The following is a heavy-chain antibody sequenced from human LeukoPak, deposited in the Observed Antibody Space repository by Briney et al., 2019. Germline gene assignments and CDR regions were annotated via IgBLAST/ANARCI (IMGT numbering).Heavy chain of an antibody. CDR1: GYTFTSYG. J-gene: IGHJ4*02. V-gene: IGHV1-18*01. CDR3: ARESYSSSTGLDS. Sequence: ASVKVSCKTSGYTFTSYGINWVRQAPGQGLEWMGWISGYNGNTNYAQKLQGRVTMTTDTSTSTAYMELRSLRSDDTAVYYCARESYSSSTGLDSWGQGTLVTVSS. D-gene: IGHD6-6*01. CDR2: ISGYNGNT.